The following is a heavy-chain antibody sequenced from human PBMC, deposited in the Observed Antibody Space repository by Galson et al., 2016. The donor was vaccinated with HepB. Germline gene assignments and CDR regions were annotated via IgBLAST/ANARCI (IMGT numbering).Heavy chain of an antibody. CDR3: ALYCLSRSCSIGTSYYYGMDV. V-gene: IGHV3-23*01. Sequence: SLRLSCAASGFTFSNYAMSWVRQAPGKGLEWVSAILSDDGTYYAGSVKGRLIISRDNSKNTVYLQMNSLRAEDTAVYYCALYCLSRSCSIGTSYYYGMDVWGQGTTVTVSS. D-gene: IGHD2-2*01. CDR1: GFTFSNYA. J-gene: IGHJ6*02. CDR2: ILSDDGT.